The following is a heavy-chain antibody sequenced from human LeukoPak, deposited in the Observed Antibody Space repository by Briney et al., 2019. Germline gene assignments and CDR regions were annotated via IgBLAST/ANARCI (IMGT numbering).Heavy chain of an antibody. V-gene: IGHV1-2*02. D-gene: IGHD6-13*01. CDR3: ARGAEAETSPLDF. CDR1: GYIFSDYY. J-gene: IGHJ4*02. CDR2: INPKSGGA. Sequence: ASVKVSCKASGYIFSDYYMHWVRQAPGQGLEWLGWINPKSGGADYAQQFRGRVTMTRDTSINTDYMEMKRVTSDDTAAYYCARGAEAETSPLDFWGQGTLVTVSS.